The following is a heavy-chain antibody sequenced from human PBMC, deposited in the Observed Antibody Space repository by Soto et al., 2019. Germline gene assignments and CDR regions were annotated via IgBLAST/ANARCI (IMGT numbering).Heavy chain of an antibody. J-gene: IGHJ4*02. CDR3: ARASLWGTFSLFYFDS. D-gene: IGHD3-16*01. Sequence: VASVKVSCKASGGTFSSYTISWVRQAPGQGLEWMGGIIPIFGTANYAQKFQGRVTITADESTSTAYMELSSLRSDDTAVYYCARASLWGTFSLFYFDSWGQGTLVTVSS. V-gene: IGHV1-69*13. CDR2: IIPIFGTA. CDR1: GGTFSSYT.